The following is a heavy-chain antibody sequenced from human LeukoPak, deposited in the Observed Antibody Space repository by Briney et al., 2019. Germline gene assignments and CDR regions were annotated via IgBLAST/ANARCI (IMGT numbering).Heavy chain of an antibody. J-gene: IGHJ5*02. CDR2: INSDGYST. D-gene: IGHD5-18*01. V-gene: IGHV3-74*01. Sequence: PGGSLRLSCAASGFTITPYWMHWVRQVPGKGLVWVSRINSDGYSTNYADPVKGRFTISRDNAKNTLYLQINNLRADDTAVYYCARDNGFSLFATWGPGTLVTVSS. CDR3: ARDNGFSLFAT. CDR1: GFTITPYW.